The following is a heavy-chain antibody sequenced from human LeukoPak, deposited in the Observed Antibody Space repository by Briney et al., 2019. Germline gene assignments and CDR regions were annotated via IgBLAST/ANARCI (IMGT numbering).Heavy chain of an antibody. J-gene: IGHJ4*02. Sequence: PSETLSLTCTVSGGSISSSSYYWGWVRQPPGKGLEWIGSIYYSGNTYYNPSLKSRVTISVDTSKNQFPLKLSSVTAAKTAVYYCARHRTRDGSTSFDYWGQGTLVTVSS. D-gene: IGHD5-24*01. CDR1: GGSISSSSYY. V-gene: IGHV4-39*01. CDR2: IYYSGNT. CDR3: ARHRTRDGSTSFDY.